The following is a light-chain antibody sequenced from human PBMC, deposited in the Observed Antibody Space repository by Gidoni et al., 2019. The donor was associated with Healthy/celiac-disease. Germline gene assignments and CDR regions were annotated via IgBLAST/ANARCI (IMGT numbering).Light chain of an antibody. Sequence: QLVLTQSPSASASLGPSVKLTCTLSSGHSSYAIAWHQQQPEKGPRYLMKLNSDGSHSKGDGTPDRFSGSSSGAERYLTISSLQSEDEADYYCQTWGTGILVFGGGTKLTVL. CDR1: SGHSSYA. J-gene: IGLJ2*01. V-gene: IGLV4-69*01. CDR2: LNSDGSH. CDR3: QTWGTGILV.